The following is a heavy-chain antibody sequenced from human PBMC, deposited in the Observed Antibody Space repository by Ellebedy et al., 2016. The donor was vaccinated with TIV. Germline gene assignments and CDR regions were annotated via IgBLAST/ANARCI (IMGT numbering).Heavy chain of an antibody. Sequence: GGSLRLSXAASGFTFSSYSMNWVRQAPGKGLEWVSYISSSSSTIYYADSVKGRFTISRDNSRNSLYLQLNSLRGDDTAVYYCAKVGFGDFDYWGQGTLVTVSS. V-gene: IGHV3-48*04. CDR3: AKVGFGDFDY. CDR1: GFTFSSYS. CDR2: ISSSSSTI. D-gene: IGHD3-10*01. J-gene: IGHJ4*02.